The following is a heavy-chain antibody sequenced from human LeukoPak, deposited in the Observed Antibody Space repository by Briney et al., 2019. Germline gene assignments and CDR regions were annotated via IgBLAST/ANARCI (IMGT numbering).Heavy chain of an antibody. Sequence: AAVKVSCKAAGYTFTNYGVSWGRQAPGQGVEWGGWIRAHKGNTNYVQKLQDRVTITTDTATTTAYLELRNLRSDDTGVYYCARDSASTSFPPAYDYWGQGTVVAVSS. J-gene: IGHJ4*02. CDR2: IRAHKGNT. CDR3: ARDSASTSFPPAYDY. D-gene: IGHD3-16*01. V-gene: IGHV1-18*04. CDR1: GYTFTNYG.